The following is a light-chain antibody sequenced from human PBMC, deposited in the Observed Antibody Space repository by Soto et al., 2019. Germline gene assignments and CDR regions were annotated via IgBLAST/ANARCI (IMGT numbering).Light chain of an antibody. CDR2: EVS. J-gene: IGLJ1*01. CDR3: SSYTSSTTYV. Sequence: QSALTQPASVSGCPGQSITISCTGTSSDVGGYNYVSWYQQHPGKAPKLMIYEVSNRPSGVSNRFSGSKSGNTASLTISGLQAEDEADYYCSSYTSSTTYVFGTAPKVTVL. V-gene: IGLV2-14*01. CDR1: SSDVGGYNY.